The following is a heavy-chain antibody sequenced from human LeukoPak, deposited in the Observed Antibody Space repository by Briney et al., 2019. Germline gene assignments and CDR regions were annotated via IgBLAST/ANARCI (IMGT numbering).Heavy chain of an antibody. V-gene: IGHV1-46*03. CDR2: INPSGGST. J-gene: IGHJ5*02. D-gene: IGHD7-27*01. CDR3: ARDPDWGRGGDWFDP. Sequence: ASVKVSCKASGYTFTSYYMHWVRQAPGQGLEWMGIINPSGGSTSYAQKFQGRVTMTRDTSTSTVYMELSSLRSEDTAVYYCARDPDWGRGGDWFDPWGQGTLVTVSS. CDR1: GYTFTSYY.